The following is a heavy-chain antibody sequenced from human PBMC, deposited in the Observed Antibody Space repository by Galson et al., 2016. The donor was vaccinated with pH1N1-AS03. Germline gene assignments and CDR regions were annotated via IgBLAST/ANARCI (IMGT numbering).Heavy chain of an antibody. CDR3: VHRRRTITVASVFDY. D-gene: IGHD5-12*01. J-gene: IGHJ4*02. Sequence: PALVKPTQTLTLTCTFSGFSLSTSGEGVGWIRQPPGKALEWLTLIHWDDDTRYSPSLRTRLTITKDTPKNQVVLTMTNIDPVDTATYFCVHRRRTITVASVFDYWGQGALVTVSS. CDR2: IHWDDDT. CDR1: GFSLSTSGEG. V-gene: IGHV2-5*02.